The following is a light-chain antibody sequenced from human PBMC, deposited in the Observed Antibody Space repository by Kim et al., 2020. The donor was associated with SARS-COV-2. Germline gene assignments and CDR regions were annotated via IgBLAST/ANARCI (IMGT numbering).Light chain of an antibody. V-gene: IGKV3-20*01. Sequence: PGERPTPSCRASQSISTSTLTWYQQKPGQPPRLLIYGASTRATGIPDRFSGRGSGTDFTLTISRLEPEDFAVYYCQRFGSSPLMFTFGQGTKLEI. J-gene: IGKJ2*01. CDR2: GAS. CDR3: QRFGSSPLMFT. CDR1: QSISTST.